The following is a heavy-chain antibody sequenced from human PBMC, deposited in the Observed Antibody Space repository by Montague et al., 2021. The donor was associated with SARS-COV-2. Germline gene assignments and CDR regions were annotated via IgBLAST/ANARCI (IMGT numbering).Heavy chain of an antibody. CDR2: INYSGTT. CDR1: GGSITDRTYY. V-gene: IGHV4-39*01. Sequence: SETLSLTCSVSGGSITDRTYYWGCIRQSAGKGLEWIGAINYSGTTXSXXSIKRRVTISLDTAKNQFSLKMTSVTAADTAAYYCARHWGIAAAGNWGQGTLVTVSS. CDR3: ARHWGIAAAGN. D-gene: IGHD6-13*01. J-gene: IGHJ4*02.